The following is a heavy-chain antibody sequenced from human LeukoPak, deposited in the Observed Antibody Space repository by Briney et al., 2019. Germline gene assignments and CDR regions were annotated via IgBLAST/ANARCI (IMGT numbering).Heavy chain of an antibody. Sequence: GGSLRLSCAAPGFTFSDHYMNWIRQAPGKGLEWVSSISSSSAYIKYANFVKGRFTISRDNAKNSLYLQMNSLRAEDTAVYYCAREMSGGATTDYWGQGTLVTVSS. J-gene: IGHJ4*02. D-gene: IGHD1-1*01. CDR2: ISSSSAYI. V-gene: IGHV3-11*06. CDR1: GFTFSDHY. CDR3: AREMSGGATTDY.